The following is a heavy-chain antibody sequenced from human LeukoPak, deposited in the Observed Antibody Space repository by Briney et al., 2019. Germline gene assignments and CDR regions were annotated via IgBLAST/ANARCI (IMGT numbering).Heavy chain of an antibody. J-gene: IGHJ6*01. D-gene: IGHD5-18*01. CDR2: ISAYNGNT. CDR1: GYTFTSYG. V-gene: IGHV1-18*01. Sequence: GASVKVSCKASGYTFTSYGISWVRQAPGQGLEWMGWISAYNGNTNYAQKLQGRVTMTTDTSTSTAYMELRSLRSDDTAVYYCARDRYDTAMVYYYYGMDVWGQGTTVTVSS. CDR3: ARDRYDTAMVYYYYGMDV.